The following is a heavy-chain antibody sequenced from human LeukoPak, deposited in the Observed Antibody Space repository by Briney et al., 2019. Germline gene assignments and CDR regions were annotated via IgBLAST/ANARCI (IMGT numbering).Heavy chain of an antibody. CDR3: AKDLNYYDSSGYYQDGGDYFDY. Sequence: GGSLRLSCAASGFTFSSYGMHGVRQAPGKGLEWVAVISYDGSNKYYADSVKGRFTISRDNSKNTLYLQMNSLRAEDTAVYYCAKDLNYYDSSGYYQDGGDYFDYWGQGTLVTVSS. CDR2: ISYDGSNK. CDR1: GFTFSSYG. J-gene: IGHJ4*02. D-gene: IGHD3-22*01. V-gene: IGHV3-30*18.